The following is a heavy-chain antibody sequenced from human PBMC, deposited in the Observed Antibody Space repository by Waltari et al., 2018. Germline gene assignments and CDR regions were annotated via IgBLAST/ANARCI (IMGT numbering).Heavy chain of an antibody. CDR3: AKARDFYGDYPLGY. V-gene: IGHV3-30*02. Sequence: QVQLVESGGGVVQPGGSLRLSCAASGFTFSSYGMHWVRQAPGKGLEWVAFIRYDGSNKYYADSVKGRFTISRDNSKNTLYLQMKSLRAEDTAVYYCAKARDFYGDYPLGYWGQGTLVTVSS. CDR2: IRYDGSNK. CDR1: GFTFSSYG. D-gene: IGHD4-17*01. J-gene: IGHJ4*02.